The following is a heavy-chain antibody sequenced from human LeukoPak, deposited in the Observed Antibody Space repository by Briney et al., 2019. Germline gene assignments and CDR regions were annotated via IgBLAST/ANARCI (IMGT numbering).Heavy chain of an antibody. J-gene: IGHJ4*02. CDR1: GGSISSYY. CDR3: AAGLTEVIDY. CDR2: IYYSGST. Sequence: SETLSLTCTVSGGSISSYYWSWIRQPPGKGLEWIGYIYYSGSTNYNPSLKSRVTISVDTSKNQFSLKLSSVTAADTAVYYCAAGLTEVIDYWGQGTLVTVSS. V-gene: IGHV4-59*01. D-gene: IGHD2-8*02.